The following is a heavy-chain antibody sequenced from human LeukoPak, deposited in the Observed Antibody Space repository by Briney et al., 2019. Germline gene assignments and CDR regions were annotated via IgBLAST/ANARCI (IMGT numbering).Heavy chain of an antibody. D-gene: IGHD5-18*01. CDR1: GGSISSGGYY. J-gene: IGHJ6*02. V-gene: IGHV4-31*03. Sequence: PSQTLSLTCTVSGGSISSGGYYWSWIRQHPGKGLEWIGYIYYSGSTYYNPSLKSRVTISVDTSKNQFSLKLSSVTAADTAVYYCAREFRYGRNYYHYGMDVWGQGTTVTVSS. CDR3: AREFRYGRNYYHYGMDV. CDR2: IYYSGST.